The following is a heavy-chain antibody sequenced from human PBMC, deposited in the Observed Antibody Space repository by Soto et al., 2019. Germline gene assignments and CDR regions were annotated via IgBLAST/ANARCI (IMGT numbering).Heavy chain of an antibody. D-gene: IGHD2-21*02. Sequence: ASVKFSCKPSGYTFTDYFIHWVRQAPGQGLEWMGIISLYHHSTSYAQKFQGRLTVTNDTSTTTVYMELSSLTSEDTAVYWCARELYSCGGDCPYYMDYWGQGTLVTVSS. CDR1: GYTFTDYF. J-gene: IGHJ4*02. CDR2: ISLYHHST. V-gene: IGHV1-46*01. CDR3: ARELYSCGGDCPYYMDY.